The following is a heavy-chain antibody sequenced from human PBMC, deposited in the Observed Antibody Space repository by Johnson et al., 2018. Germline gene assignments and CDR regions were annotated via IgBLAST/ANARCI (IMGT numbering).Heavy chain of an antibody. CDR2: IIPILGIA. V-gene: IGHV1-69*04. CDR1: GGTFSRYA. CDR3: AREPSSYDRSGYYPEYFQH. J-gene: IGHJ1*01. Sequence: QVQLVQSGAEVKKPGSSVKVSCKASGGTFSRYAISWVRQAPGQGLEWMGRIIPILGIANYAQKFQGRATITADKSTSTAYMELSSLRSEDTAVYYCAREPSSYDRSGYYPEYFQHWGQGTLVTVSS. D-gene: IGHD3-22*01.